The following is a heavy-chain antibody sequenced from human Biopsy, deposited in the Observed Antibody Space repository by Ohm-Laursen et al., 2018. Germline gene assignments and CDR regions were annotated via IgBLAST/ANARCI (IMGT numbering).Heavy chain of an antibody. CDR2: INPNSGTT. CDR3: AKGQDLTAGAEYFQY. V-gene: IGHV1-2*04. J-gene: IGHJ1*01. D-gene: IGHD3-9*01. CDR1: GYTFTGYF. Sequence: SSVKVSCKTSGYTFTGYFLHWVRQVPGQGLEWMGWINPNSGTTKIAENFQGSVTMTRDTSITTAYLDLTRLTSDDTAVYFCAKGQDLTAGAEYFQYWGQGALITVSS.